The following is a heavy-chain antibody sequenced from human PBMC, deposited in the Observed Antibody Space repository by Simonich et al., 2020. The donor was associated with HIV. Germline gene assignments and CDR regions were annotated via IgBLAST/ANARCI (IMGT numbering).Heavy chain of an antibody. D-gene: IGHD6-6*01. CDR1: GYTFIGDY. CDR2: THPNNGGT. Sequence: QVQLVQYGTEVKKPGGSVKGSCKAAGYTFIGDYLHRVRQAHGQRLEWSGCTHPNNGGTNYAQNCLVRVTMTRDTTISTAYRGLSRLQSYDTAIYFCARTSAARPFFDYWGQGTLVTVSS. J-gene: IGHJ4*02. CDR3: ARTSAARPFFDY. V-gene: IGHV1-2*02.